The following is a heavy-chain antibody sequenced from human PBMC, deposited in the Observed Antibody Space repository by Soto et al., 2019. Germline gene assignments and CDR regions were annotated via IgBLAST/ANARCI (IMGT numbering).Heavy chain of an antibody. V-gene: IGHV5-10-1*01. D-gene: IGHD3-22*01. J-gene: IGHJ5*02. CDR2: FDPSDSYT. CDR1: GYSFTSYW. CDR3: ARHEDYYDSSGYSVGP. Sequence: GESLEISCEGFGYSFTSYWDSWVRPMPGNGLEWCWRFDPSDSYTNYSPSFQGHVTISADKSISTAYLQWSSLKASDTAMYYCARHEDYYDSSGYSVGPWGQGTLVTVSS.